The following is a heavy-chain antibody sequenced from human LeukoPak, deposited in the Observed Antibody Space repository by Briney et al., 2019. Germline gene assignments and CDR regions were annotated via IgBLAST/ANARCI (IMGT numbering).Heavy chain of an antibody. CDR3: ARHEGSVTNVDY. CDR1: GDSISSGSYY. D-gene: IGHD4-11*01. Sequence: SETLSLTCIVSGDSISSGSYYWGWIRQPPGKGLDWIGSVYYSGSTYYNPSLKSRVTISVDTSKNQFSLKLSSVTAADTAVYYCARHEGSVTNVDYWGQGALVTVSS. V-gene: IGHV4-39*01. J-gene: IGHJ4*02. CDR2: VYYSGST.